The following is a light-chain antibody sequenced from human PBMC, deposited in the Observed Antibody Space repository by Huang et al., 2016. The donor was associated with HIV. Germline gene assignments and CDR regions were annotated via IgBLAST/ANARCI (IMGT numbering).Light chain of an antibody. Sequence: DIQMTQSPSSLSASVGDRISITCRASQTISTFLNWYQTPPGKAPKLLIYAASNLQSRGSSRFSGTGSGTHFTLAVTGLQPDDFATYFCQQTSSVPLTFGGGPGLR. CDR3: QQTSSVPLT. V-gene: IGKV1-39*01. J-gene: IGKJ4*01. CDR1: QTISTF. CDR2: AAS.